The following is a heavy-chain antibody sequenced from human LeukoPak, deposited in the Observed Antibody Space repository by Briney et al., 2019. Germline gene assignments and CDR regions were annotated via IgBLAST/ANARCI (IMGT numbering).Heavy chain of an antibody. CDR3: ARDVAAGDYYFDY. CDR2: ISYDGSNK. J-gene: IGHJ4*02. Sequence: SGGSLRLSCAASGFTFSSYAMHWVRQAPGKGLEWVAVISYDGSNKYYADSVKGRFTISRDNSKNTLYLQMNSLRAEDTAVYYCARDVAAGDYYFDYWGQGTLVTVSS. D-gene: IGHD6-13*01. V-gene: IGHV3-30-3*01. CDR1: GFTFSSYA.